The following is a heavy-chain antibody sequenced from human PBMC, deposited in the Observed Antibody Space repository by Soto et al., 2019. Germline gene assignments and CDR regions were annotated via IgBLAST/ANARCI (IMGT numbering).Heavy chain of an antibody. D-gene: IGHD6-19*01. J-gene: IGHJ5*02. Sequence: GGALRLSCAASGFTFSSYSMNWVRPAPGEGLEWVSSISSSSSYIFYTDSVKGRFTISRDNAKNSLYLQMNSLRAEDTAVYYCARDGTFGYTSGWSWFDPWGQGTLVTVSS. CDR1: GFTFSSYS. V-gene: IGHV3-21*01. CDR2: ISSSSSYI. CDR3: ARDGTFGYTSGWSWFDP.